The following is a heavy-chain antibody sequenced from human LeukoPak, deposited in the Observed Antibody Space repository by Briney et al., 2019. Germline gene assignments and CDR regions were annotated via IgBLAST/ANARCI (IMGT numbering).Heavy chain of an antibody. CDR2: INHSGNT. Sequence: SETLSLTCAVYGGSFSGYYWSWIRQAPGKGLEWIGEINHSGNTNYNPSLKSRVTISVDTSKNQFSLKLTSVTAADTAVYYCAREGGPYRPLDYSGQGTLVTVSS. CDR3: AREGGPYRPLDY. J-gene: IGHJ4*02. V-gene: IGHV4-34*01. CDR1: GGSFSGYY.